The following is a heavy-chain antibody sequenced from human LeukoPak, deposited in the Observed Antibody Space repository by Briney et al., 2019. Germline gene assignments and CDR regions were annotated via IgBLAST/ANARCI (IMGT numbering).Heavy chain of an antibody. CDR1: GFTFSSHW. J-gene: IGHJ6*03. Sequence: GGSLRLSCAASGFTFSSHWMHWVRQAPGKGLVWVSRINSDGSSTSYADSVKGRFTISRDNAKNSLYLQMNSLRAEDTAVYYCAVAARRGYYYYMDVWGKGTTVTVSS. V-gene: IGHV3-74*01. CDR2: INSDGSST. CDR3: AVAARRGYYYYMDV. D-gene: IGHD6-6*01.